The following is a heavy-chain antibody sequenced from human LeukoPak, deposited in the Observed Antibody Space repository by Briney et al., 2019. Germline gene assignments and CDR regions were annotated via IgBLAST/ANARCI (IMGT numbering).Heavy chain of an antibody. J-gene: IGHJ4*02. V-gene: IGHV3-30-3*01. D-gene: IGHD3-16*01. Sequence: GGSLRLSCAASGFTFSSYAMHWVRQAPGKGLEWVAVISYDGSNKYYADSVKGRFTISRDNAKNSLHLQMNSLRDDDTAVYYCARDWAWGGFDSWGQGVLVTVSS. CDR1: GFTFSSYA. CDR3: ARDWAWGGFDS. CDR2: ISYDGSNK.